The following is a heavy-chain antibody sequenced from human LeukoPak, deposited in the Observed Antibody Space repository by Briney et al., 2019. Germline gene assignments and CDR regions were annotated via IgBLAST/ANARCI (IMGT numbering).Heavy chain of an antibody. J-gene: IGHJ4*02. Sequence: GGSLRLSCAASGFTFSTYAMSWVRQAPGKGLEWVSDLTGGGGGTSYADSVKGRFTISRDNSKNTLYLQMNSLRAEDTAVYYCAKSSSGWYEFDYWGQGTLVTVSS. D-gene: IGHD6-19*01. CDR3: AKSSSGWYEFDY. V-gene: IGHV3-23*01. CDR2: LTGGGGGT. CDR1: GFTFSTYA.